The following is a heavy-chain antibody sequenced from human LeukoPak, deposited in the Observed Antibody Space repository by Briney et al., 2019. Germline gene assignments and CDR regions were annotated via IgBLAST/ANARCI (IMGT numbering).Heavy chain of an antibody. CDR3: ARLTDYYDSSGYFDY. CDR2: INPSGGST. Sequence: ASVKVSCKASGYTFTSYGISWVRQAPGQGLEWMGIINPSGGSTSYAQKFQGRVTMTRDTSTSTVYMELSSLRSEDTAVYYCARLTDYYDSSGYFDYWGQGTLVTVSS. D-gene: IGHD3-22*01. V-gene: IGHV1-46*01. J-gene: IGHJ4*02. CDR1: GYTFTSYG.